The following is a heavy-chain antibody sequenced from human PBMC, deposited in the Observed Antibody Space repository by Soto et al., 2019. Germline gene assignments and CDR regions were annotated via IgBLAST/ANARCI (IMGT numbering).Heavy chain of an antibody. D-gene: IGHD2-2*01. J-gene: IGHJ6*02. CDR3: AKETRAYDYYNIDV. CDR1: GFTFDDYA. V-gene: IGHV3-9*01. CDR2: ISWNSDKI. Sequence: PGGSLRLSCAASGFTFDDYAMHWVRQAPGKGLEWVSGISWNSDKIGYADSVKGRFTISRDNAKNSLYLQMNSLRAEDTALYYCAKETRAYDYYNIDVWGQGTTVTVSS.